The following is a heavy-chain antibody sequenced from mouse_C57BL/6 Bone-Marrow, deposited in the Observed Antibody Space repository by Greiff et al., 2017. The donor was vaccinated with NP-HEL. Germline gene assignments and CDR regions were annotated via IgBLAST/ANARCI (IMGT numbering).Heavy chain of an antibody. V-gene: IGHV1-81*01. J-gene: IGHJ1*03. CDR1: GYTFTSYG. Sequence: VKLVESGAELARPGASVKLSCKASGYTFTSYGISWVKQRTGQGLEWIGEIYPRSGNTYYNEKFKGKATLTADKSSSTAYMELRSLTSEDSAVYFCASREIYYYGSRYFDVWGTGTTVTVSS. CDR2: IYPRSGNT. CDR3: ASREIYYYGSRYFDV. D-gene: IGHD1-1*01.